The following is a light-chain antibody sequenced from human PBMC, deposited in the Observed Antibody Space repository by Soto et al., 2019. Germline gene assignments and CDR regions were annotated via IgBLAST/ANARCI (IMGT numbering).Light chain of an antibody. CDR1: SSDVGGYNY. J-gene: IGLJ2*01. Sequence: QSALTQPASVSGSPGQSITISCTGTSSDVGGYNYVSWYQQHPGKAPKLMIYDVSNRPSGVSNRFSGSKSCNTASLTISGLQAEDESDYYCSSYTISSSLVFGGGTKLTVL. V-gene: IGLV2-14*01. CDR2: DVS. CDR3: SSYTISSSLV.